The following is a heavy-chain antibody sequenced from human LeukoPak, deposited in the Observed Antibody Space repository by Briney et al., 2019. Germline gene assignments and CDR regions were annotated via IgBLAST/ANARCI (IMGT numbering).Heavy chain of an antibody. CDR3: ARDGDFWSAQGAFDI. Sequence: TGGSLRLSCAASGFTFSSYAMSWVRLAPGKGLEWVASIKRDGSEKFYVDSVKGRFTISRDNAKNSLYLQMNSLRAEDTAVYYCARDGDFWSAQGAFDIWGQGTMVTVSS. CDR1: GFTFSSYA. D-gene: IGHD3-3*01. V-gene: IGHV3-7*01. J-gene: IGHJ3*02. CDR2: IKRDGSEK.